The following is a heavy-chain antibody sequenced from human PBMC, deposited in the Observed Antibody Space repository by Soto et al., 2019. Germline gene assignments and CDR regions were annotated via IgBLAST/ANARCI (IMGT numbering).Heavy chain of an antibody. J-gene: IGHJ4*02. Sequence: GGSLRLPCAPSGFTFSSYAMSCVRQAPGKSLEWVSAISGSGGSTYYADSVKGRFTIPRDNSKDTQYLQMNSLRAEDSVVYYCAKDRDSSGYYYFDYWGLGTLVSVSS. D-gene: IGHD3-22*01. V-gene: IGHV3-23*01. CDR1: GFTFSSYA. CDR2: ISGSGGST. CDR3: AKDRDSSGYYYFDY.